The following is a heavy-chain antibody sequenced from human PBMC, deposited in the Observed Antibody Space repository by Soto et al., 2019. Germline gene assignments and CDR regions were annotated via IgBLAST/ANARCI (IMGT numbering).Heavy chain of an antibody. D-gene: IGHD1-26*01. V-gene: IGHV3-74*03. J-gene: IGHJ3*01. Sequence: EVQLVESGGGLVQPGESLRLSCAASGFTFSYYCMHWVRQTPGKGLLWVSHIHNDGSRTTYADSVKGRFTISRDNARNTVYLQMISLRHEDTSVYYCARGDRGAFELWGQGTAVTVSS. CDR2: IHNDGSRT. CDR3: ARGDRGAFEL. CDR1: GFTFSYYC.